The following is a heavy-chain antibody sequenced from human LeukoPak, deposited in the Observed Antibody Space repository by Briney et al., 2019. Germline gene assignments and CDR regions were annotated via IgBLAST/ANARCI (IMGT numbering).Heavy chain of an antibody. D-gene: IGHD4-17*01. V-gene: IGHV5-51*01. J-gene: IGHJ1*01. CDR2: IYPGDSDT. Sequence: GESLKISCKGSGYTFSNYWIGWVRQMPGKGLEYLGIIYPGDSDTKYSPAFEGHITISVDKSITTAYLQWSSLKASDTAMYYCVRPDDNADYILSYWGQGTLVTVSS. CDR1: GYTFSNYW. CDR3: VRPDDNADYILSY.